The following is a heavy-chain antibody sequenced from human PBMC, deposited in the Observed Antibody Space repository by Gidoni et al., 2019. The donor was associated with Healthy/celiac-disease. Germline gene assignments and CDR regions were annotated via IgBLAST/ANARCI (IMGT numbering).Heavy chain of an antibody. Sequence: QVQLQESGPGLVKPSETLSLTCPVSGGSIRSYYWSWIRPPAGKGLEWIGRIYTSGSTNYNPSLKSRVTMSVDTSKNQFSLKLSSVTAADTAVYYCASSYCSSTSCAGTFDYWGQGTLVTVSS. CDR3: ASSYCSSTSCAGTFDY. D-gene: IGHD2-2*01. V-gene: IGHV4-4*07. CDR2: IYTSGST. J-gene: IGHJ4*02. CDR1: GGSIRSYY.